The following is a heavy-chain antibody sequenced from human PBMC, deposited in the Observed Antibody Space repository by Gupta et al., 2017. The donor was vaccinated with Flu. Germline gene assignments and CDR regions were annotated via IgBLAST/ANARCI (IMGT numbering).Heavy chain of an antibody. Sequence: EVQLVESGGGLVQPGGSLRLACAAAGVTCSHFWMTWVRQAPGQGREWVENIKKDGSEKEVVDAGKVRFNISRDNAKNSLYLHMNSLSVEDTALYYCARYFSNEFSYMDVCGKVTTVTVSS. J-gene: IGHJ6*03. CDR2: IKKDGSEK. CDR3: ARYFSNEFSYMDV. V-gene: IGHV3-7*01. D-gene: IGHD1-1*01. CDR1: GVTCSHFW.